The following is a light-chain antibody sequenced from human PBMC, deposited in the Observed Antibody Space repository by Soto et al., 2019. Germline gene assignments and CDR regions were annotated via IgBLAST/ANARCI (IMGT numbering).Light chain of an antibody. V-gene: IGKV3-20*01. J-gene: IGKJ3*01. CDR2: GAS. Sequence: EIVLTQSPGTLSLSPGERATLSCRASQSVSRNYLAWYQQRPGQAPRLLIYGASSRAAGIPDRFSGSGSGTDVTLSINRLEPEDFALFYCQQYGRSPIFTVGPGTTVDIK. CDR1: QSVSRNY. CDR3: QQYGRSPIFT.